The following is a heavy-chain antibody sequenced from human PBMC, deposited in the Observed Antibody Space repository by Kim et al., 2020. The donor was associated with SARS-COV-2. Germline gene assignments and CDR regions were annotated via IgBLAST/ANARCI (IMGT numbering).Heavy chain of an antibody. Sequence: GGSLRLSCAASGFIFSDHYLDWVRQAPGKGLEWVARSRDRANGYSTAYAASVKGRFTLSRDGSKETLYLQMDSLKTDDTAMYYCVRRTEYDNSGYGAFDFWGLGTMVTVSP. D-gene: IGHD5-12*01. J-gene: IGHJ3*01. V-gene: IGHV3-72*01. CDR1: GFIFSDHY. CDR3: VRRTEYDNSGYGAFDF. CDR2: SRDRANGYST.